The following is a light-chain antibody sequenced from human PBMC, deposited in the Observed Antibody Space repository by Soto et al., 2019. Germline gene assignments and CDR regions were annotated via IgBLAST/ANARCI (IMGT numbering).Light chain of an antibody. CDR3: QQRSDWPST. J-gene: IGKJ4*01. CDR2: DTS. V-gene: IGKV3-11*01. CDR1: QSVNIY. Sequence: EIVLTQSPVTLSLSPGERATLSCRASQSVNIYLAWYQQKPGQAPRLLIYDTSSRATGIPVRFSGSGSGTDFTLTISSLEPEDFAVYYCQQRSDWPSTFGGGTKVEIK.